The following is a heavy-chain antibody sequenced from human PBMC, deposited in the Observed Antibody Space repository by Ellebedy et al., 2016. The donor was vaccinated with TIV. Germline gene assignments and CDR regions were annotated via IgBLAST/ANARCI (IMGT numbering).Heavy chain of an antibody. J-gene: IGHJ4*02. D-gene: IGHD3-22*01. V-gene: IGHV3-23*01. CDR1: GFSFSNFA. CDR3: AKLDSSGYYYGRFDY. CDR2: ISASGIST. Sequence: GGSLRLSCGASGFSFSNFAMTWVRQAPGKGLGWVSSISASGISTDYADSVRGRVTISRDNSRNTLYLQMDSLRADDTAVYYCAKLDSSGYYYGRFDYWGQGTLVTVSS.